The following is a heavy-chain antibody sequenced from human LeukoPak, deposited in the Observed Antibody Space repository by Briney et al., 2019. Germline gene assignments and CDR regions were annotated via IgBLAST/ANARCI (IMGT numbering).Heavy chain of an antibody. D-gene: IGHD6-13*01. V-gene: IGHV3-7*03. CDR3: AKDVSSSWYQLAPYYFDY. CDR2: ISPDGGEI. Sequence: PGGSLRLSCAASGFTFSNAWMTWVRQAPGKGLEWVASISPDGGEIHYVDSVKGRFTISRDNSKNTLYLQMNSLRAEDTAVYYCAKDVSSSWYQLAPYYFDYWGQGTLVTVSS. CDR1: GFTFSNAW. J-gene: IGHJ4*02.